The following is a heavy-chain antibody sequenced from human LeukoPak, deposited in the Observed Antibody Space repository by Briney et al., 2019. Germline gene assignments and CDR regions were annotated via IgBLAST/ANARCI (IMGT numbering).Heavy chain of an antibody. CDR3: AREEAYCGGDCYSDDAFDI. D-gene: IGHD2-21*02. V-gene: IGHV1-18*01. Sequence: ASVKVSCKASGYTFTSYGISWVRQAPGQGLEWMGWISAYNGNTNYAQKLQGRVTMTTDTSTSTAYMELRSLRSDDTAVYYRAREEAYCGGDCYSDDAFDIWGQGTMVTVSS. J-gene: IGHJ3*02. CDR1: GYTFTSYG. CDR2: ISAYNGNT.